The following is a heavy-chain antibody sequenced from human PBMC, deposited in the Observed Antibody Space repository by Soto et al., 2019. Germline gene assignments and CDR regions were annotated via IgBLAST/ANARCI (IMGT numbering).Heavy chain of an antibody. D-gene: IGHD3-16*01. J-gene: IGHJ4*02. V-gene: IGHV3-30*04. CDR1: GFTFSFYA. CDR2: ISYNGRNK. CDR3: ARQAKIGDRSQFYFDS. Sequence: GGSLRLSCAASGFTFSFYAMHWVRQAPGKGLEWVAVISYNGRNKHYVDSVKGRFTISRDNSQDTLYLQMDSLRPDDTAVYYCARQAKIGDRSQFYFDSWGQGTLVTVSS.